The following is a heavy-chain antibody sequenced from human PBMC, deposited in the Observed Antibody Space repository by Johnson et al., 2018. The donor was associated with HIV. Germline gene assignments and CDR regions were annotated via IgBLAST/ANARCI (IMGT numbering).Heavy chain of an antibody. D-gene: IGHD2-21*01. CDR3: ARGGGDCGGDCFLGAFDI. J-gene: IGHJ3*02. CDR1: GFTFSTFV. CDR2: LSSSGSTR. Sequence: VQLVESGGGVVQPERSLRLSCAASGFTFSTFVMNWVRQAPGKGLEWVSGLSSSGSTRYYADSVKGRFTISTDNAKNSLYLQMHSLRAEDTALYYCARGGGDCGGDCFLGAFDIWGQGTMVTVSS. V-gene: IGHV3-48*04.